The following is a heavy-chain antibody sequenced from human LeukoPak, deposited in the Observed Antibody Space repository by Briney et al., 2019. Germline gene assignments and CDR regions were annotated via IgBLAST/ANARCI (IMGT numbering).Heavy chain of an antibody. CDR2: ISGSGGST. V-gene: IGHV3-23*01. CDR3: AKAHVGYSSSWYLL. J-gene: IGHJ4*02. D-gene: IGHD6-13*01. Sequence: GGSLRLSCAASGFTFSSYAMSWVRQAPGKGLEWVSAISGSGGSTYYADSVKGRFTISRDNSKNTLYLQMNSLRAEDTAVYYCAKAHVGYSSSWYLLWGQGTLVTVSS. CDR1: GFTFSSYA.